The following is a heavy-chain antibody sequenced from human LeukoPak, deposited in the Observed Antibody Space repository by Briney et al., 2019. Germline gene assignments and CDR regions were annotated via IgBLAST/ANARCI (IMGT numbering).Heavy chain of an antibody. V-gene: IGHV3-30*18. J-gene: IGHJ4*02. CDR1: GFTFSSYG. CDR2: ISYDGSNK. Sequence: GGPLRLSCAASGFTFSSYGMHWVREAPGKRREWVAVISYDGSNKYYADSVKGRFTISRDNSKNTLYLQMNSLRAEDTAVYYCAKDGSPMGYCSSTSCYAGAYYFDYWGQGTLVTVSS. CDR3: AKDGSPMGYCSSTSCYAGAYYFDY. D-gene: IGHD2-2*01.